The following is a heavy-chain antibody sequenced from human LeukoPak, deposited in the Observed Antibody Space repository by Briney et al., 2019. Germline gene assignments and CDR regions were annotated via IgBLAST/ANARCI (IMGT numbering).Heavy chain of an antibody. CDR2: ISSSSSYI. D-gene: IGHD2-2*01. Sequence: GGSLRLSCAASGFTFNSYSMNWVRQAPGKGLEWVSSISSSSSYIYYADPVKGRFTISRDNAKNSLYLQMNSLRAEDTAVYYCARGYIVVVPAATYYYYGMDVWGQGTTVTVSS. CDR3: ARGYIVVVPAATYYYYGMDV. CDR1: GFTFNSYS. V-gene: IGHV3-21*01. J-gene: IGHJ6*02.